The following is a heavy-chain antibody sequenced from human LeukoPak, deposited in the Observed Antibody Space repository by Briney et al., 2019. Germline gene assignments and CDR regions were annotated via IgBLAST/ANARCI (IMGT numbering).Heavy chain of an antibody. CDR1: GFTFDDYG. V-gene: IGHV3-20*01. J-gene: IGHJ6*03. CDR2: INWNGGST. D-gene: IGHD1-26*01. CDR3: ARVLTDTPLREWELLGDYYYYYMDV. Sequence: PGGSLRLSCAASGFTFDDYGMSWVRHAPGKGLEWVSGINWNGGSTGYADSVKGRFTISRDNAKNSLYLQMNSLRAEDTALYHCARVLTDTPLREWELLGDYYYYYMDVWGKGTTVTISS.